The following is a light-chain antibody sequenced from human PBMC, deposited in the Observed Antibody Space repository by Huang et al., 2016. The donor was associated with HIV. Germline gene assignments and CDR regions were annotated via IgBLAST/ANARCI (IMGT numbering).Light chain of an antibody. CDR1: QTIATS. V-gene: IGKV1-39*01. Sequence: DIQMTQSPSSLSASVGDRVTIACRASQTIATSLNWYLQKPGKAPKLLVYAASNLLSGVPSRFSGRGSGTDFTLTISSLQPEDFGTFYCQQSYSTPLTFGPGTKVDIK. J-gene: IGKJ3*01. CDR2: AAS. CDR3: QQSYSTPLT.